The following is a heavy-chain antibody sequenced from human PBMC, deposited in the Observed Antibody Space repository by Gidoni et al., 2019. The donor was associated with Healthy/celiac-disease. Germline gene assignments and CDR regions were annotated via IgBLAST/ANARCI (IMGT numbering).Heavy chain of an antibody. CDR1: GYTFTSYY. V-gene: IGHV1-46*01. J-gene: IGHJ6*02. D-gene: IGHD6-25*01. CDR2: INPTGSST. Sequence: QVQLVQSGAEVKKPGASVKLSCKASGYTFTSYYMHWVRQAPGQGLEWMGIINPTGSSTTYAQKFQGRVTWTRDTSTSTVYMELSSLRSEDTAVYYCARGWGPSGGTFYYFYYGMDVWGQGTTVTVSS. CDR3: ARGWGPSGGTFYYFYYGMDV.